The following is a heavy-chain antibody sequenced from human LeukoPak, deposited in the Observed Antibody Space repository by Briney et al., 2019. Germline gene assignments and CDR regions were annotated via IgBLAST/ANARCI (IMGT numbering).Heavy chain of an antibody. CDR3: AKGHSSGYYFFDY. CDR1: GFTFSSYA. Sequence: PGGSLRLSCAASGFTFSSYAMSWVRQAPGKGLEWVSTISGSGGSTYYADSVKGRFIISRDNSKNTLYLQMNSLRVEDTAIYYCAKGHSSGYYFFDYWGQGTLVTVSS. CDR2: ISGSGGST. V-gene: IGHV3-23*01. D-gene: IGHD3-22*01. J-gene: IGHJ4*02.